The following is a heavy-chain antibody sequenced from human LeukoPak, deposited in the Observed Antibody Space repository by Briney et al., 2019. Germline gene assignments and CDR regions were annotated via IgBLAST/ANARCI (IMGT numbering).Heavy chain of an antibody. CDR1: GGSISSYY. CDR3: ARDDHLTLDAFDI. Sequence: SETLSLTCAVSGGSISSYYWSWIRQPPGKGLEWIGYIYYSGSTNYNPSLKSRVTISVDTSKNQFSLKLSSVTAAGTAVYYCARDDHLTLDAFDIWGQGTMVTVSS. CDR2: IYYSGST. J-gene: IGHJ3*02. D-gene: IGHD3-16*01. V-gene: IGHV4-59*01.